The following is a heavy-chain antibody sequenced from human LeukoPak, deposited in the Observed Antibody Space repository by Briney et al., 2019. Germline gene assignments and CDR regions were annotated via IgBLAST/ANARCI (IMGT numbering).Heavy chain of an antibody. CDR1: GFTFSSYG. V-gene: IGHV3-21*01. CDR3: ARDRMVRGVTGRRNWFDP. CDR2: ISSSSSYI. D-gene: IGHD3-10*01. Sequence: GGSLRLSCAASGFTFSSYGMHWVRQAPGKGLEWVSSISSSSSYIYYADSVKGRFTISRDNAKNSLYLQMNSLRAEDTAVYYCARDRMVRGVTGRRNWFDPWGQGTLVTVSS. J-gene: IGHJ5*02.